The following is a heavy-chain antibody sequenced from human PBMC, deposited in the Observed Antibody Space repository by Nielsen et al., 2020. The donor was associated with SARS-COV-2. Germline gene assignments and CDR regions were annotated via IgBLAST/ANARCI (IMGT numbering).Heavy chain of an antibody. CDR3: VKWVQLDLGYYYHGMNV. D-gene: IGHD6-6*01. V-gene: IGHV3-48*01. CDR1: GITFSSYS. CDR2: ISISSSTI. J-gene: IGHJ6*02. Sequence: GESLKISCATSGITFSSYSMNWVRQAPGKGLEWISYISISSSTIDYADSVKGRFTISRDNAKNSLYLQMNSLRAEDTAVYYCVKWVQLDLGYYYHGMNVWVQGSSFTV.